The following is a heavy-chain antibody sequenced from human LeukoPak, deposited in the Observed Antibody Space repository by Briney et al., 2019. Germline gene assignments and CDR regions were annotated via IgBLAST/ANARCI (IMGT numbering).Heavy chain of an antibody. CDR1: GYTFTGYY. D-gene: IGHD3-10*01. CDR3: ARDLEGGSGSYYN. CDR2: INPNSGGT. J-gene: IGHJ4*02. V-gene: IGHV1-2*02. Sequence: GASVKVSCKASGYTFTGYYMHWVRQAPGQGLEWMGWINPNSGGTNYAQKFQGRVTMTRDTSISTAYMELSRLRSDDTAVYYCARDLEGGSGSYYNWGQGTLVTVSS.